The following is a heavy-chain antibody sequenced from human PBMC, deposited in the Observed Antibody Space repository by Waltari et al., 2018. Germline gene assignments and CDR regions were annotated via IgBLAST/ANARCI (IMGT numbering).Heavy chain of an antibody. CDR1: GYTFTSYD. CDR2: MNPNSGNT. Sequence: QVQLVQSGAEVKKPGASVKVSCKASGYTFTSYDINWGRQATGPGLEWMGWMNPNSGNTGYAQKFQGRVTMTRNTSISTAYMELSSLRSEDTAVYYCARGALEMATINFDYWGQGTLVTVSS. V-gene: IGHV1-8*01. J-gene: IGHJ4*02. CDR3: ARGALEMATINFDY. D-gene: IGHD5-12*01.